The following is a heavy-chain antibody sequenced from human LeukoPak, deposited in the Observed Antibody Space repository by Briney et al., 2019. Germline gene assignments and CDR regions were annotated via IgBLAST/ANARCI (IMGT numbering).Heavy chain of an antibody. CDR3: AKGLTYSSSWYSAR. CDR2: IRYDGSNK. D-gene: IGHD6-13*01. V-gene: IGHV3-30*02. Sequence: GGSLRLSCAASGFTFSSYGMHWVRQAPGKGLEWVAFIRYDGSNKYYADSVKGRFTISRDNSKNTLYLQMNSLRAEDTAVYYCAKGLTYSSSWYSARWGQGTLVTVSS. J-gene: IGHJ4*02. CDR1: GFTFSSYG.